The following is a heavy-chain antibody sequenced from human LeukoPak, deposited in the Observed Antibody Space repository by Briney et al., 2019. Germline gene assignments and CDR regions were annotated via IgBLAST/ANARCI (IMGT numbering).Heavy chain of an antibody. CDR2: IIPIFGTA. CDR3: ARGGYDFWSGSPRTRTPTINYYFDY. Sequence: SVKVSCKASGGTFSSYAISWVRQAPGQGLEWMGGIIPIFGTANYAQKFQGRVTITADKSTSTAYMELSSLRSEDTAVYYCARGGYDFWSGSPRTRTPTINYYFDYWGQGTLVTVSS. J-gene: IGHJ4*02. D-gene: IGHD3-3*01. CDR1: GGTFSSYA. V-gene: IGHV1-69*06.